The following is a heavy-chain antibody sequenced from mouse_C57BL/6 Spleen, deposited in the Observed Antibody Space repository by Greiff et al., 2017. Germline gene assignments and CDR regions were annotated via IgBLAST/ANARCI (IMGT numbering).Heavy chain of an antibody. D-gene: IGHD1-1*01. Sequence: VQLQQPGAELVKPGASVKMSCKASGYTFTSYWITWVKQRPGQGLEWIGDIYPGSGSTNYNEKFKSKATLTVDTSSSTAYMQLSSLTSEDSAVYYCARKPTVVGPFAYWGQGTLVTVSA. V-gene: IGHV1-55*01. CDR3: ARKPTVVGPFAY. J-gene: IGHJ3*01. CDR1: GYTFTSYW. CDR2: IYPGSGST.